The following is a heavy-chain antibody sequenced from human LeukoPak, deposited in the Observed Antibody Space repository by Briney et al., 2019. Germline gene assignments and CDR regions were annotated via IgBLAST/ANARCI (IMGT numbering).Heavy chain of an antibody. J-gene: IGHJ4*02. D-gene: IGHD2-21*02. CDR1: GGSFSGYY. CDR2: IYHSGST. V-gene: IGHV4-34*01. CDR3: ASDPYCGGDCYSGGFDY. Sequence: SETLSLTCAVYGGSFSGYYWSWIRQPPGKGLEWIGSIYHSGSTYYNPSLKSRVTISVDTSKNQFSLKLSSVTAADTAVYYCASDPYCGGDCYSGGFDYWGQGTLVTVSS.